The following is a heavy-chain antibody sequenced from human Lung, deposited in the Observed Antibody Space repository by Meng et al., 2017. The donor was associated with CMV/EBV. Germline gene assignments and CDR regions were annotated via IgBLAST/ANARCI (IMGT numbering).Heavy chain of an antibody. V-gene: IGHV7-4-1*02. D-gene: IGHD2/OR15-2a*01. CDR1: GYIFSTYT. CDR2: ISTNTGTP. J-gene: IGHJ5*02. Sequence: QVQLDTSWSDLTQPGASVNVSCKASGYIFSTYTITCVRQAHGRGLEWLGWISTNTGTPTYTQGFTGRFVFSLDTSVSTAYLQISSLKAEDTAVYYCARGGNFDPWGQGTLVTVSS. CDR3: ARGGNFDP.